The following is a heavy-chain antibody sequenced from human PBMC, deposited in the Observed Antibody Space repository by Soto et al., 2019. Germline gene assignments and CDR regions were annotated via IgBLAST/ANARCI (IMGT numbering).Heavy chain of an antibody. Sequence: GSGPTLVNPTQTLTLTCTFSGFSLSTSGVGVGWIRQPPGKALEWLALIYWDDDKRYSPSLKSRLTITKDTSKNQVVLTMTNMDPVDTATYYCAHRMYYYDSSGPRNWFDPWGQGTLVTVSS. V-gene: IGHV2-5*02. J-gene: IGHJ5*02. D-gene: IGHD3-22*01. CDR1: GFSLSTSGVG. CDR2: IYWDDDK. CDR3: AHRMYYYDSSGPRNWFDP.